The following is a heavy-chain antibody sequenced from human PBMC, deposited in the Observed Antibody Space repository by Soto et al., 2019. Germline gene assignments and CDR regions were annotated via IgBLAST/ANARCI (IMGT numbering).Heavy chain of an antibody. Sequence: ASVKVSCKASGYTFTSYDINCVRQATGQGLEWMGWMNPNSGNTGYAQKFQGRVTMTRNTSISTAYMELSSLRSEDTAVYYCARDWPKLRYFDWPETTDAFDIWGQGTMVTVSS. D-gene: IGHD3-9*01. V-gene: IGHV1-8*01. J-gene: IGHJ3*02. CDR1: GYTFTSYD. CDR2: MNPNSGNT. CDR3: ARDWPKLRYFDWPETTDAFDI.